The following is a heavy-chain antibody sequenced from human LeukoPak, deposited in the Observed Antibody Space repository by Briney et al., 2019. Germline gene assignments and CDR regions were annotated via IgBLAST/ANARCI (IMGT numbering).Heavy chain of an antibody. Sequence: SETLSLTCAVYGGSFSGYYRSWIRQPPGKGLEWIGEINHSGSTNYNPSLKSRVTISVDTSKNQFSLKLSSVTAADTAVYYCERGVRGSGWYGSLFGYWGQGTLVTVSS. J-gene: IGHJ4*02. CDR2: INHSGST. CDR1: GGSFSGYY. D-gene: IGHD6-19*01. CDR3: ERGVRGSGWYGSLFGY. V-gene: IGHV4-34*01.